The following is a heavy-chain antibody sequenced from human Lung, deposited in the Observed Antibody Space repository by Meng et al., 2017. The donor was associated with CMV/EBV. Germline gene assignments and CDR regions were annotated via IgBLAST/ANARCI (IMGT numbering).Heavy chain of an antibody. CDR1: GFTFSTYD. CDR3: ARARSPTHFDY. V-gene: IGHV3-13*01. J-gene: IGHJ4*02. Sequence: SCTASGFTFSTYDFHWVRQPTGKGLEWVSSIDTVGDTYSIGSVKGRFIISREDAKNPVYLQMNGLRDGDTGLYYCARARSPTHFDYWGQGALVTVSS. CDR2: IDTVGDT.